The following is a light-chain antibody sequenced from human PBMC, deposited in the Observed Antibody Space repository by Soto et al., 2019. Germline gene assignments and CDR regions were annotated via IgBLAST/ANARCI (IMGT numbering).Light chain of an antibody. J-gene: IGKJ4*01. CDR1: QSISSY. V-gene: IGKV1-39*01. CDR3: QHSYSTLPLT. Sequence: DIQMTQSPSSLSASVGDRVTITCRASQSISSYLNWYQQKPGKAPKLLIYAASSLQSGVPSRFSGSGSVTDFTLTISSLQPEDCATYYCQHSYSTLPLTFGGGTKVEIK. CDR2: AAS.